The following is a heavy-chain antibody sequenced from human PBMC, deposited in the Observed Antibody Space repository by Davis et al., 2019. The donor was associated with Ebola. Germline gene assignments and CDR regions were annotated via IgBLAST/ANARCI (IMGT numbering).Heavy chain of an antibody. V-gene: IGHV3-30-3*01. CDR1: GVPFSMSI. J-gene: IGHJ4*01. Sequence: GESLKISCTMSGVPFSMSIMHWVRQPPGKGLEWVALMSYDGFSKQYGASVRGRFTISRDDSRDTVFLQMNSVTAEDEAVYYCAREGVTSGRAGSFDYLGHGTLVTVSS. CDR3: AREGVTSGRAGSFDY. CDR2: MSYDGFSK. D-gene: IGHD6-19*01.